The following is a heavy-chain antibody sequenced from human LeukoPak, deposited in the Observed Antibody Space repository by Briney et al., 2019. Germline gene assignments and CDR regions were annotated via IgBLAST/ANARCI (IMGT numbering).Heavy chain of an antibody. D-gene: IGHD3-3*01. CDR2: IHYSGNT. Sequence: SETLSLTCTVSGGSTSSSNYYWGWIRQPPGKGLEWIGGIHYSGNTYYNPSLKSRVTISVDTSKNQFSLKLSSVTAADTAVYYCARLGAGPTYYDFWSGYSSFYFDYWGQGTLVTVSS. CDR3: ARLGAGPTYYDFWSGYSSFYFDY. CDR1: GGSTSSSNYY. V-gene: IGHV4-39*01. J-gene: IGHJ4*02.